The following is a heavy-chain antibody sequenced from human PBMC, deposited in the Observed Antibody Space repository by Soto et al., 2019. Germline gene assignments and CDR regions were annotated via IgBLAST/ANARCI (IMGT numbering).Heavy chain of an antibody. CDR1: GFTFSSYW. CDR3: ARDRDCGGDCYFDY. CDR2: IKQDGSEK. J-gene: IGHJ4*02. Sequence: GGSLRLSCAASGFTFSSYWMSWVRQAPGKGLEWVANIKQDGSEKYYVDSVKGRFTISRDNAKNSLYLQMNSLRAEDTAVYYCARDRDCGGDCYFDYWGQGTLVTVSS. V-gene: IGHV3-7*01. D-gene: IGHD2-21*02.